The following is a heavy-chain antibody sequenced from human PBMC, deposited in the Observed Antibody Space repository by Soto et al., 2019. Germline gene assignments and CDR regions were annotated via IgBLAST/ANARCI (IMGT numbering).Heavy chain of an antibody. J-gene: IGHJ3*02. D-gene: IGHD4-17*01. CDR2: VSHDGNNK. CDR1: GFTFSHYA. Sequence: QVQLVESGGGVVQPGRSLRLSCAASGFTFSHYAMHWVRQAPGKGLEWVALVSHDGNNKYYADSVKGRFTISRDDSKNTLYLQMNSLRAQDMAVFYCARDLGDYPSRADAFDIWGQGTVVTVSS. V-gene: IGHV3-30-3*01. CDR3: ARDLGDYPSRADAFDI.